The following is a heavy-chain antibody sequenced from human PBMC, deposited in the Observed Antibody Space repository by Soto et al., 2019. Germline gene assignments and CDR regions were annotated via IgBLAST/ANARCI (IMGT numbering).Heavy chain of an antibody. J-gene: IGHJ4*02. D-gene: IGHD5-12*01. CDR3: AHSWVGVEMATIFDY. CDR1: GFSLSTSGVG. CDR2: IYWDDDK. Sequence: QITLKESGPTLVKPTQTLTLTCTFSGFSLSTSGVGVGWIRQPPGKALEWLALIYWDDDKRYSPSLKSRLTTTKDTSKNQVVLTMTNMDPVDTATYYCAHSWVGVEMATIFDYWGQGTLVTVSS. V-gene: IGHV2-5*02.